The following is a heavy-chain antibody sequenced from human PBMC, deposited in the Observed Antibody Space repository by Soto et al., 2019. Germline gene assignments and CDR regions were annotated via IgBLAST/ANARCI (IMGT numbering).Heavy chain of an antibody. CDR3: ARDPYSNYDWFDP. CDR1: GGSISSYY. J-gene: IGHJ5*02. Sequence: SQTLSLTCTVSGGSISSYYWSWIRQPPGKGLEWIEYIYYSGSTNYNPSLKSRVTISVDTSKNQFSLKLSSVRAEDTAVYYCARDPYSNYDWFDPWGQGTLVTVSS. V-gene: IGHV4-59*12. D-gene: IGHD4-4*01. CDR2: IYYSGST.